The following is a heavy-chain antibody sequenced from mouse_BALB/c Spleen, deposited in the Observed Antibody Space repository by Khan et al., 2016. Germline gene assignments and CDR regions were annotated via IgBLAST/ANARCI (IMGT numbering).Heavy chain of an antibody. V-gene: IGHV1-7*01. CDR1: DYTFTSYW. CDR2: INPSTGYT. D-gene: IGHD1-1*01. Sequence: QVQLQQSGAELAKPGASVKMSCKASDYTFTSYWMHWVKQRPGQGLEWIGYINPSTGYTEYNQKFKDKATLTADKSSSTAYMQLSSLTSEDSAVYYCYYGSSYYFDYWGQGTTLTVSS. J-gene: IGHJ2*01. CDR3: YYGSSYYFDY.